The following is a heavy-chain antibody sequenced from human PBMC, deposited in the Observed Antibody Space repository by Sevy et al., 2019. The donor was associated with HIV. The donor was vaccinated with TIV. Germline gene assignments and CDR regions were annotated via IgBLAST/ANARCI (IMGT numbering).Heavy chain of an antibody. CDR1: GFSFDDYA. Sequence: SLRLSCAASGFSFDDYAMHWVRQTPGKGLEWVSGISWNSGSIAYADSVKGRFTISRDNAKNSLYLQMNSLRAEDTALYYCAKGYGDYLSGGHDYWGQGTLVTVSS. V-gene: IGHV3-9*01. CDR3: AKGYGDYLSGGHDY. CDR2: ISWNSGSI. D-gene: IGHD4-17*01. J-gene: IGHJ4*02.